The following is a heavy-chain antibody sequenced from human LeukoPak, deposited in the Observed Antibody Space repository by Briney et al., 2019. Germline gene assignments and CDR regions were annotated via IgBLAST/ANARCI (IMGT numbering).Heavy chain of an antibody. CDR1: GYTFTGYY. CDR2: INPNSGGT. CDR3: AREWTRGAGSYYWPDAFDI. J-gene: IGHJ3*02. D-gene: IGHD1-26*01. V-gene: IGHV1-2*02. Sequence: ASVKVSCKASGYTFTGYYMHWVRRAPGQGLEWMGWINPNSGGTNYAQKFQGRVTMTRDTSISTAYMELSRLRSDDTAVYYCAREWTRGAGSYYWPDAFDIWGQGTMVTVSS.